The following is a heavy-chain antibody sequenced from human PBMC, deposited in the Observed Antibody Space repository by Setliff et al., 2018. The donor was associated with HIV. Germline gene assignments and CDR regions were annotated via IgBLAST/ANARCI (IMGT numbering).Heavy chain of an antibody. J-gene: IGHJ5*02. Sequence: ASVKVSCKASGYAFSRFSLTWVRQAPGQGLEWMGWISDYNNNVEYAEKFQGRVTMTKDTSTGIAYLELRSLRPDDTALYFCARRADWFDLWGQGALVTVSS. CDR1: GYAFSRFS. CDR3: ARRADWFDL. V-gene: IGHV1-18*01. CDR2: ISDYNNNV.